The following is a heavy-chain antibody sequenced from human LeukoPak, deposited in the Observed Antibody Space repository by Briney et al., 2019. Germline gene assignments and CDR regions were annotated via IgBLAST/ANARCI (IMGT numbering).Heavy chain of an antibody. CDR2: INPNSGGT. CDR1: GYTFTGYY. CDR3: ARAIRGQWLPYYYYYYMDA. D-gene: IGHD6-19*01. J-gene: IGHJ6*03. V-gene: IGHV1-2*02. Sequence: VASVKVSCKASGYTFTGYYMHWVRQAPGQGLEWMGWINPNSGGTNYAQKFQGRVTMTRDTSISTAYMELSSLRSEDTAVYYCARAIRGQWLPYYYYYYMDAWGKGTTVTISS.